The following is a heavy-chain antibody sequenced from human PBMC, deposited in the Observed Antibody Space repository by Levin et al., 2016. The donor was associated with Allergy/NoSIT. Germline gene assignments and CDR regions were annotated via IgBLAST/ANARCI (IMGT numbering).Heavy chain of an antibody. CDR3: AKVEGPVAGEYYFHH. V-gene: IGHV3-30*18. Sequence: GESLKISCAASGFTFNRYGMHWVRQAPGKGLEWVAGITYDGSNQNYADSVKGRFTVSRDNYNDTLYLQLKGLRVEDTAVYYCAKVEGPVAGEYYFHHWGQGTLVTVSS. CDR1: GFTFNRYG. J-gene: IGHJ4*02. D-gene: IGHD6-19*01. CDR2: ITYDGSNQ.